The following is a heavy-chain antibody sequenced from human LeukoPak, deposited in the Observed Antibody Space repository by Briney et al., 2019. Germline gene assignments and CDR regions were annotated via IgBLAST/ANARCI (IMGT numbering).Heavy chain of an antibody. CDR3: ARVQQVPATRRNLDFDY. V-gene: IGHV4-30-2*01. CDR1: GGSISSGGYS. J-gene: IGHJ4*02. CDR2: IYHSGST. Sequence: SETLSLTCAVSGGSISSGGYSWSWIRQPPGKGLEWIGYIYHSGSTYYNPSLKSRVTISVDRSKNQFSLKLSSVTAADTAVYYCARVQQVPATRRNLDFDYWGQGTLVTVSS. D-gene: IGHD2-2*01.